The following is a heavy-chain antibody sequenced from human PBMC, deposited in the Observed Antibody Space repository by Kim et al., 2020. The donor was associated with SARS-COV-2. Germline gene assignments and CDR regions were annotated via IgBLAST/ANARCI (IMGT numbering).Heavy chain of an antibody. D-gene: IGHD6-19*01. CDR2: ISSSSSSYI. Sequence: GGSLRLSCAASGFTFSSYSMNWVRQAPGKGLEWVSSISSSSSSYIYYADSVKGRFTISRDNAKNSLYLQMNSLRAEDTAVYYCARDQDLPGIAVAPDYWGQGTLVTVSS. CDR1: GFTFSSYS. J-gene: IGHJ4*02. CDR3: ARDQDLPGIAVAPDY. V-gene: IGHV3-21*01.